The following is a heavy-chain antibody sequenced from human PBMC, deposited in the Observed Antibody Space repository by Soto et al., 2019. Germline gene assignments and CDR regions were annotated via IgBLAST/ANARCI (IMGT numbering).Heavy chain of an antibody. Sequence: QITLKESGPTLVKPTQTLTLTCTFSGFSLSTSGVGVGWIRQPPGKALAWLALIYSDDDKRYSPSLKSRLTTTKDTSKNLMVLTMTTLDPVDTATYYCAHSLSASNYGLYEPINSFDYWCQGTLVTVSS. CDR1: GFSLSTSGVG. D-gene: IGHD4-17*01. CDR2: IYSDDDK. CDR3: AHSLSASNYGLYEPINSFDY. V-gene: IGHV2-5*02. J-gene: IGHJ4*02.